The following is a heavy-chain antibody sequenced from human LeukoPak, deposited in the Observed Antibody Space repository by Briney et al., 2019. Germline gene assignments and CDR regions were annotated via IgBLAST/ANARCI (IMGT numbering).Heavy chain of an antibody. D-gene: IGHD6-13*01. CDR3: ARSRYSSAFDI. CDR2: IYYSGST. V-gene: IGHV4-59*01. J-gene: IGHJ3*02. Sequence: SETLSLTCTVSGGSISSYYWSWIRQPPGKGLEWIGYIYYSGSTNYNPPLKSRVTISVDTSKNQFSLKLSPVTAADTAVYYCARSRYSSAFDIWGQGTMVTVSS. CDR1: GGSISSYY.